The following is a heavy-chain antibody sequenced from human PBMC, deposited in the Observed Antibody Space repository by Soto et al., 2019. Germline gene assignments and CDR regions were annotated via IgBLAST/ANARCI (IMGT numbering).Heavy chain of an antibody. CDR2: ITDSGRT. CDR3: AKDGIRKDAY. V-gene: IGHV3-23*01. CDR1: GFSISTYA. J-gene: IGHJ4*02. Sequence: EVQLLESGGGSIQPGGSLSLSCAASGFSISTYAMSWVRQAPGKGLPWVSSITDSGRTFYADTVRGRLTISRDMSRNTIYLQMSSRRAENTAIYYCAKDGIRKDAYGGQGTLVTVSS. D-gene: IGHD2-15*01.